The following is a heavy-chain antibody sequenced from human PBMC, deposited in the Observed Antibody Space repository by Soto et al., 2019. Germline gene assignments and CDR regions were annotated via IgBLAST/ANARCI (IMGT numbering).Heavy chain of an antibody. Sequence: EVELLESGGGLVQPGGSLRLSCAASGFTSSNYAMSWVRQSPGKGLEWLSSIRGSGETTYYADSVKGRVTISRDNDKNTLYLQINSLTAGDTAVYYCAKGGTTTNIILDSWRPGTPVTVSA. CDR1: GFTSSNYA. V-gene: IGHV3-23*01. J-gene: IGHJ4*02. CDR2: IRGSGETT. D-gene: IGHD1-1*01. CDR3: AKGGTTTNIILDS.